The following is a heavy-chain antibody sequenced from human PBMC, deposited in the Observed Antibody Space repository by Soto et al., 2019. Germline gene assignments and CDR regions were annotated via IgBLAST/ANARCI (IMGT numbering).Heavy chain of an antibody. CDR3: ARDQDGYNNYFDY. D-gene: IGHD5-12*01. CDR1: GRSISSYS. CDR2: IYYSGST. Sequence: SESLSLTCTVYGRSISSYSWRWIRPPPGKGLEWIGYIYYSGSTNYNPSLKSRVTISVDTSKNQFSLKLSSVTAADTAVYYCARDQDGYNNYFDYWGQGTLVTVSS. J-gene: IGHJ4*02. V-gene: IGHV4-59*01.